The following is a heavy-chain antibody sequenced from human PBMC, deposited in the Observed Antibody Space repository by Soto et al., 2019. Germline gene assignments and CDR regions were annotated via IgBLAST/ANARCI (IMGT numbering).Heavy chain of an antibody. J-gene: IGHJ6*02. CDR3: ARAGTMVRGVIGYYYGMDV. CDR1: GGTFSSYA. D-gene: IGHD3-10*01. Sequence: SVKVSCKASGGTFSSYAISWVRQAPGQGLEWMGGIIPIFGTANYAQKFQGRVTITADESTSTAYMELSSLRSEDTAVYYCARAGTMVRGVIGYYYGMDVWGQGTTVTVSS. V-gene: IGHV1-69*13. CDR2: IIPIFGTA.